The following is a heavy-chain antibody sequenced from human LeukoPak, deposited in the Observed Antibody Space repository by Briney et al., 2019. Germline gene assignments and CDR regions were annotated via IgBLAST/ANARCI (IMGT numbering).Heavy chain of an antibody. CDR1: GYTFTSYY. J-gene: IGHJ5*02. CDR2: INPSGGST. V-gene: IGHV1-46*01. CDR3: ARGASLSLRYIGDWFDP. D-gene: IGHD3-9*01. Sequence: ASVKVSCKASGYTFTSYYMHWVRQAPGQGLEWMGIINPSGGSTSYAQKFQGRVTMTRDTSTSTVYMELSSLRSEDTAVYYCARGASLSLRYIGDWFDPWGQGTLVTVSS.